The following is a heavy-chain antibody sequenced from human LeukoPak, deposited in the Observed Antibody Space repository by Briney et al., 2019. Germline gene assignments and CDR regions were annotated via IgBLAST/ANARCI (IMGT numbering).Heavy chain of an antibody. CDR1: GGSFSGYY. J-gene: IGHJ4*02. CDR3: ARGGTSGSLIY. D-gene: IGHD1-26*01. Sequence: PSETLSLTCADYGGSFSGYYWSWIRQPPGKGLVWVSRINSDGGSTGYADSVKGRFTISRDNTKNTLYLQMNSLRAEDTALYYCARGGTSGSLIYWGQGTLVTVSS. CDR2: INSDGGST. V-gene: IGHV3-74*01.